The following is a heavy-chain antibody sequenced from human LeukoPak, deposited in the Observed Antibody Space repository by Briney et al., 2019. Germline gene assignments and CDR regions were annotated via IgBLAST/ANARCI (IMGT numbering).Heavy chain of an antibody. V-gene: IGHV4-59*01. J-gene: IGHJ5*01. Sequence: PSETQSLTCTVSGGPIPRFYESWIRQPPGKGLEWIGYIYYSGSTNYNPSLKSRVTISVDTSKNQFSLKLSSVTAADTAVYYCARVSPYSSGYYYTPCSNWFDSRGQGTLVTVSS. CDR1: GGPIPRFY. D-gene: IGHD3-22*01. CDR3: ARVSPYSSGYYYTPCSNWFDS. CDR2: IYYSGST.